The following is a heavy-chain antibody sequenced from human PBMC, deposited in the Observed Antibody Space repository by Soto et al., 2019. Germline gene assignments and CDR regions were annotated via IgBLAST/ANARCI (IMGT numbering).Heavy chain of an antibody. Sequence: QVQLVQSGAEVKKPGSSVKVSCKASGGTFSSYAISWVRQAPGQGLEWMGGIIPIFGTANYAQKFQGRVTITADKSTSTAYMELSSLRSEETAVYYCARGVFHTETYYYDSSGYYFDYWGQGTLVTVSS. D-gene: IGHD3-22*01. J-gene: IGHJ4*02. CDR1: GGTFSSYA. CDR2: IIPIFGTA. V-gene: IGHV1-69*06. CDR3: ARGVFHTETYYYDSSGYYFDY.